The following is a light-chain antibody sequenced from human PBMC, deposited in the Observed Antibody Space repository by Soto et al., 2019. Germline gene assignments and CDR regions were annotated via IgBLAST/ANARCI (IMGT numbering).Light chain of an antibody. CDR2: GAS. Sequence: EIVLTQSPATLSLSPGERATLSCRASQSVSSKLAWYQQKPGQAPRLLIYGASTRATGIPDRFSGSGSGTEFTLSISRLQSEDFAVYYCQKYNNWPPITFGQGTRLEIK. CDR3: QKYNNWPPIT. V-gene: IGKV3D-15*01. J-gene: IGKJ5*01. CDR1: QSVSSK.